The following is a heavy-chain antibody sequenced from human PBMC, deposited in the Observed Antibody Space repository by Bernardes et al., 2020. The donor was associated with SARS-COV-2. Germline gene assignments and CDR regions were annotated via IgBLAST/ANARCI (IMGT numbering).Heavy chain of an antibody. J-gene: IGHJ4*02. Sequence: ETLSLTCTVSGGSVTSGSYYWSWILQPPGKGLEWIGYIYYSWSTNYNPTLKSRVTISADTSKNQFSLKLTSVTAADTAVYYCARLFVGLDYWGQGTLVTVSS. D-gene: IGHD3-10*01. CDR2: IYYSWST. CDR3: ARLFVGLDY. V-gene: IGHV4-61*01. CDR1: GGSVTSGSYY.